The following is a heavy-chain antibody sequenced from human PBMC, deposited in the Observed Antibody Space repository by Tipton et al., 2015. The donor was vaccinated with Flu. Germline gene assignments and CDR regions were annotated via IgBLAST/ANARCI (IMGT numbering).Heavy chain of an antibody. CDR3: ARDSMAAAGD. D-gene: IGHD6-13*01. Sequence: TLSLTCTVSGGSISSGGYYWSWIRQHPGKGLEWIWYIYYSGSTYYNPSLKSRVTISVDTSKNQFSLKLSSVTAADTAVYYCARDSMAAAGDWGQGTLVTVSS. CDR2: IYYSGST. CDR1: GGSISSGGYY. J-gene: IGHJ4*02. V-gene: IGHV4-31*03.